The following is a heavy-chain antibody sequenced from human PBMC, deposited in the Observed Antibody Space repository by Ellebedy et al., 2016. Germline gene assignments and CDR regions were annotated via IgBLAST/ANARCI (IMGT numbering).Heavy chain of an antibody. J-gene: IGHJ4*02. Sequence: SVKVSCXASGGTFSSYAISWVRQAPGQGLEWMGRIIPILGIANYAQKFQGRVTITADKSTSTAYMELRSLRSDDTAVYYCARVGIKAFDYWGQGTLVTVSS. V-gene: IGHV1-69*04. CDR1: GGTFSSYA. D-gene: IGHD3-10*01. CDR2: IIPILGIA. CDR3: ARVGIKAFDY.